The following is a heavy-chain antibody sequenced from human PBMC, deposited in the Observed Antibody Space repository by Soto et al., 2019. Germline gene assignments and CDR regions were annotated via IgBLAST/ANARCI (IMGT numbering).Heavy chain of an antibody. D-gene: IGHD3-22*01. CDR2: IYHSGTT. Sequence: SETLSLTCAVSGGSISSGGYSWSWIRQPPGKGLEWIGYIYHSGTTYYNPSLKSRVTISIDTSKNQFSLKLSSVTAADTAMYYCARGHDSGACRGQGTLVTVSS. CDR3: ARGHDSGAC. J-gene: IGHJ4*02. CDR1: GGSISSGGYS. V-gene: IGHV4-30-2*01.